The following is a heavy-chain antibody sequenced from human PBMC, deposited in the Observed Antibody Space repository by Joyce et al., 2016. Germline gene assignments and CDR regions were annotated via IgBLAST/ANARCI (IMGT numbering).Heavy chain of an antibody. CDR1: GYSFTTYW. CDR2: INPGGSDT. Sequence: EVQLVQSGAEVNKPGESLKISCKGSGYSFTTYWIGWVRQMPGKGLEWVRIINPGGSDTRYSPSFQGQVTMSVDKSISTAYLQCSSLKTSDTAMYYCARRASLQLWDVDYWGQGTLVTVSS. D-gene: IGHD5-18*01. CDR3: ARRASLQLWDVDY. V-gene: IGHV5-51*03. J-gene: IGHJ4*02.